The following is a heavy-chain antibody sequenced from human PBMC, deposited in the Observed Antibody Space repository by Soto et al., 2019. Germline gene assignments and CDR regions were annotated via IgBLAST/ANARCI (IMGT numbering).Heavy chain of an antibody. CDR3: ARDHALRYFDWLIDY. CDR2: ISSSGSTI. V-gene: IGHV3-11*01. CDR1: XXXXXXXX. J-gene: IGHJ4*02. Sequence: QVQLVESGGGLVKPGGSXXXXXXXXXXXXXXXXXXXIRQAPGKGLEWVSYISSSGSTIYYADSVKGRFTISRDNAKNSLYLQMNSLRAEDTAVYYCARDHALRYFDWLIDYWGQGTLVTVSS. D-gene: IGHD3-9*01.